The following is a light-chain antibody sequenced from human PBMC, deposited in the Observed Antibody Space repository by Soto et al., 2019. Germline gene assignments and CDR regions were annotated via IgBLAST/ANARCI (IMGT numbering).Light chain of an antibody. V-gene: IGKV3-20*01. CDR1: QTVSSSC. CDR3: QHYAYSLPLT. J-gene: IGKJ4*01. Sequence: EIVLTQSPGTLSLSPGERATLSCRASQTVSSSCLAWYQQKPGQAPRLLIYGVSSRATGIPDRFSGGGSGTDFTLTISRLEPEDFAVYYCQHYAYSLPLTFGGGTNVENK. CDR2: GVS.